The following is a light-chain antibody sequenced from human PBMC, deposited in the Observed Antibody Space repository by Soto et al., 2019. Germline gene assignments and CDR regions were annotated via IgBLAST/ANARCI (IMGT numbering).Light chain of an antibody. CDR1: QSVNSD. CDR2: GAS. J-gene: IGKJ2*01. Sequence: EIVLTQSPGILSLSPGERATLSCRASQSVNSDLAWYQQKPGQAPRLLIYGASTRATGTPTRFSGSGSGTEFTLTISSLQSEDFAVYFCQQYNNWPPYTFGQGTKVDIK. V-gene: IGKV3-15*01. CDR3: QQYNNWPPYT.